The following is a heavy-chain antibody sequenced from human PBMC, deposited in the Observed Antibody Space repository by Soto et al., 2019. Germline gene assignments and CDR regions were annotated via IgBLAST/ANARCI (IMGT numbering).Heavy chain of an antibody. CDR3: AGRPWGLRGYFDY. D-gene: IGHD7-27*01. V-gene: IGHV4-59*08. CDR2: MYYSGIS. J-gene: IGHJ4*02. CDR1: GGSISSYY. Sequence: SETLSLTCTVSGGSISSYYWSWIRQPPGKGLEWIGYMYYSGISNYNPSLKSRVTILLDTPKNQFSLKLSSVTAADTALYYCAGRPWGLRGYFDYWGQGTLVTVSS.